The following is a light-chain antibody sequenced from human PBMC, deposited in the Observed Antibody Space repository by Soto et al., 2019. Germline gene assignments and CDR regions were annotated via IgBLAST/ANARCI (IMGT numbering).Light chain of an antibody. CDR2: WAS. V-gene: IGKV4-1*01. J-gene: IGKJ1*01. CDR1: QSLLYSSNNKNY. Sequence: DIVMTQSPDSLAVSLGERATINCKSSQSLLYSSNNKNYLAWYQQKPGQPPKLLIYWASTRESGVPDRFSGSGSVTDFTLTISSLQAEDVAVDYCQQYYTTPWTFGQGTKVEIK. CDR3: QQYYTTPWT.